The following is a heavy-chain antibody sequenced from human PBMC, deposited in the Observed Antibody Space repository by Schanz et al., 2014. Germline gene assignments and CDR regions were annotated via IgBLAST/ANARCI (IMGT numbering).Heavy chain of an antibody. CDR3: VRDAGWAFRDYHDMDV. J-gene: IGHJ6*02. Sequence: QVQLVQSGGEVKKPGASATVSCKASGYTFNNHGISWVRQAPGQGLEWMGWISVYHGHTNYAEKVHGRVTMTTDTATSTAYIELRSLISDDTAVYYCVRDAGWAFRDYHDMDVWGQGTSVTVSS. CDR1: GYTFNNHG. V-gene: IGHV1-18*01. CDR2: ISVYHGHT.